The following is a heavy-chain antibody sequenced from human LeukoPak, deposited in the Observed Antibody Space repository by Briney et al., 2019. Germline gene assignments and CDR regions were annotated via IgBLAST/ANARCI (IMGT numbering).Heavy chain of an antibody. CDR3: ARAITMIVVVTGFDY. D-gene: IGHD3-22*01. CDR2: ISGSGGST. V-gene: IGHV3-23*01. Sequence: PGGSLRLSCAASGFTFSSYAMSWVRQAPGKGLEWVSAISGSGGSTYYADSVKGRFTISRDNSKNTLYLQMNSLRAEDTAVYYCARAITMIVVVTGFDYWGQGTLVTVPS. J-gene: IGHJ4*02. CDR1: GFTFSSYA.